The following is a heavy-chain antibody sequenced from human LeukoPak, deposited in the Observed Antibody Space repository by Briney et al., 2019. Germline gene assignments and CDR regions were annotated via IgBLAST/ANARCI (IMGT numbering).Heavy chain of an antibody. D-gene: IGHD3-3*01. CDR3: ARGGRGFWSGYPLDY. V-gene: IGHV4-34*01. CDR1: GGSISSYY. CDR2: INHSGST. J-gene: IGHJ4*02. Sequence: SETLSLTCTVSGGSISSYYWSWIRQPPGKGLEWIGEINHSGSTNYNPSLKSRVTISVDTSKNQFSLKLSSVTAADTAVYYCARGGRGFWSGYPLDYWGQGTLVTVSS.